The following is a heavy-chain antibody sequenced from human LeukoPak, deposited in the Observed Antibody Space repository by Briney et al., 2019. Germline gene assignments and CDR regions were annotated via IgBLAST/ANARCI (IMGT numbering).Heavy chain of an antibody. V-gene: IGHV4-4*07. Sequence: TSETLSLTCTVSGGSISDYYWSWIRQPAGKGLEWIGRIYTTGSTDYNPSLKSRVTMSVDTSKNQFSLKLSSVTAADTAVYYCARGPPPDFDCWGQGTLVTVSS. CDR1: GGSISDYY. J-gene: IGHJ4*02. CDR3: ARGPPPDFDC. CDR2: IYTTGST.